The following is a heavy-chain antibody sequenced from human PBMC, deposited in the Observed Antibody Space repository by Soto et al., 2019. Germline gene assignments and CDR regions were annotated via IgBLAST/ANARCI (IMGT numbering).Heavy chain of an antibody. CDR3: ARDIESVTAKHFFYYYAMDV. CDR2: VSANNGHT. D-gene: IGHD2-8*01. V-gene: IGHV1-18*01. CDR1: GFTFSNYG. Sequence: ASAKVSCKASGFTFSNYGLNWVRQAPGQGLEWMGWVSANNGHTNYAQNLQGRVSMTTDTSTSTAYMELRGLTFDDTAVYYCARDIESVTAKHFFYYYAMDVWGQGTTVTV. J-gene: IGHJ6*02.